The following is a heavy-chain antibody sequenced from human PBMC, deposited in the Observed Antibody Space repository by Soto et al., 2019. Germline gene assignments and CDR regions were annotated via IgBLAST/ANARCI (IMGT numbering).Heavy chain of an antibody. J-gene: IGHJ6*03. D-gene: IGHD2-2*01. Sequence: GGSLRLSCAASGFTFSSYGMHWVRQAPGKGLEWVAVIWYDGSNKYYADSVKGRFTISRDNSKNTLYLQMNSLRAEDTAVYYCARDPIVVPAAYYYYYYYMDVWGKGTTVTVSS. V-gene: IGHV3-33*01. CDR1: GFTFSSYG. CDR2: IWYDGSNK. CDR3: ARDPIVVPAAYYYYYYYMDV.